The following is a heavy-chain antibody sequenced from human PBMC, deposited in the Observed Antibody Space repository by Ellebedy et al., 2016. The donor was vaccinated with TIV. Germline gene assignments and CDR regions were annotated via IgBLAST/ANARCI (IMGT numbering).Heavy chain of an antibody. CDR2: INDDGSST. Sequence: GGSLRLXXAASGFTFSSHWMHWVRQAPGKGLIWVSRINDDGSSTSYGDSVKGRFTMSRDNAKNTLYLQMNSLRAEDTAIYYCATDRTYVGNRYNYALHYWGQGTLVTVSS. CDR3: ATDRTYVGNRYNYALHY. CDR1: GFTFSSHW. J-gene: IGHJ4*02. D-gene: IGHD5-18*01. V-gene: IGHV3-74*01.